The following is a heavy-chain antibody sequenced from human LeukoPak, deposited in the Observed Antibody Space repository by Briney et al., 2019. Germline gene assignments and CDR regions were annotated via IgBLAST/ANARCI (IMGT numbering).Heavy chain of an antibody. Sequence: SVKVSCKASGGTLSSYAISWVRQAPGQGLEWMGRIIPILGIANYAQKFQGRVTITADKSTSTAYMELSSLRSEDTAVYYCAIGSARGHDAFDIWGQGTMVTVSS. D-gene: IGHD1-14*01. CDR2: IIPILGIA. CDR3: AIGSARGHDAFDI. V-gene: IGHV1-69*04. J-gene: IGHJ3*02. CDR1: GGTLSSYA.